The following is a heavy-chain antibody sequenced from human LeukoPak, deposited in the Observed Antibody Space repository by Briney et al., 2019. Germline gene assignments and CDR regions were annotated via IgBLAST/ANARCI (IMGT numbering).Heavy chain of an antibody. D-gene: IGHD2-2*02. CDR2: INPSGGST. CDR3: ATARGARSSTSCYTGSWFDP. Sequence: ASVKVSCKASGYTFTSYYMHWVRQAPGQGLEWMGIINPSGGSTSYAQKFQGRVTMTRDTSTSTVYMELSSLRSEDTAVYYCATARGARSSTSCYTGSWFDPWGQGTLVTVSS. J-gene: IGHJ5*02. CDR1: GYTFTSYY. V-gene: IGHV1-46*03.